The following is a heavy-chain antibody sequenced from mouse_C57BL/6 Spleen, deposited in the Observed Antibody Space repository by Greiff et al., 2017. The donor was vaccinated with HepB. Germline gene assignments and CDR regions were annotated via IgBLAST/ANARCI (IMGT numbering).Heavy chain of an antibody. V-gene: IGHV1-69*01. CDR1: GYTFTSYW. Sequence: VQLQQPGAELVMPGASVKLSCKASGYTFTSYWMHWVKQRPGQGLEWIGEIDPSDSYTNYNQKFKGKSTLTVDKSSSTAYMQLSSLTSEDSAVYYCARFITTVVRYFDVWGTGTTVTVSS. CDR3: ARFITTVVRYFDV. CDR2: IDPSDSYT. D-gene: IGHD1-1*01. J-gene: IGHJ1*03.